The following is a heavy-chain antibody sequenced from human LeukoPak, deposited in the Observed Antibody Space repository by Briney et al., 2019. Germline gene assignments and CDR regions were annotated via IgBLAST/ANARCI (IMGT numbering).Heavy chain of an antibody. V-gene: IGHV3-30-3*01. CDR3: ARHMGRWLQRDAFDI. J-gene: IGHJ3*02. Sequence: GGSLRLSCAASGFTFSSYAMHWVRQAPGKGLEWVAVISYDGSNKYYADSVKGRFTISRDNSKNTLYLQMNSLRAEDTAVYYCARHMGRWLQRDAFDIWGQGTMVTVSS. CDR1: GFTFSSYA. D-gene: IGHD5-24*01. CDR2: ISYDGSNK.